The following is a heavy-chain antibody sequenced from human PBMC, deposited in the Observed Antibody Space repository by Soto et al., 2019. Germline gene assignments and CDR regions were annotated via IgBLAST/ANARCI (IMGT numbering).Heavy chain of an antibody. CDR3: ARGSAHIQVQTFDY. V-gene: IGHV3-21*01. CDR2: ISPTSGAL. CDR1: GFTFSDYS. D-gene: IGHD1-1*01. Sequence: EVHLVESGGGLVKSGGSLRVSCTASGFTFSDYSMHWVRQAPGKGLEWVSSISPTSGALYYADSVKGRFTISRDNAKNSLFLQMNSLRAEDTAVYSCARGSAHIQVQTFDYWGQGTLVTVSS. J-gene: IGHJ4*02.